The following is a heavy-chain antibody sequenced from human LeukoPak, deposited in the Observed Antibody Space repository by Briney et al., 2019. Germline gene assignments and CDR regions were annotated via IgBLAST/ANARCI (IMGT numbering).Heavy chain of an antibody. V-gene: IGHV3-15*01. CDR2: IKSKTDGGTT. CDR3: ARATVTRWFDP. J-gene: IGHJ5*02. Sequence: GGSLRLSCAASGFTFSNAWMSWVRQAPGKGLEWVGRIKSKTDGGTTDYAAPVKGRFTISRDGSKDTLYLQMNSLRTEDTAVYYCARATVTRWFDPWGQGTLVTVSS. D-gene: IGHD4-17*01. CDR1: GFTFSNAW.